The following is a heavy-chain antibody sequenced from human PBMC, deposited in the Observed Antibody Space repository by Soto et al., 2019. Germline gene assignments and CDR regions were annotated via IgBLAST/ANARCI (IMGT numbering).Heavy chain of an antibody. Sequence: QVQLVQSGAEVKKPGASVKVSCKASGYTFTSYGISWVRQAPGQGLEWMGWISAYNGNTNYAQKLQGRVTMTTDTSRSKPYMELGGLRSDATAVFYCAKELGDIVVAPARALNYGGQEPLVTASS. D-gene: IGHD2-2*01. CDR3: AKELGDIVVAPARALNY. V-gene: IGHV1-18*01. J-gene: IGHJ4*02. CDR1: GYTFTSYG. CDR2: ISAYNGNT.